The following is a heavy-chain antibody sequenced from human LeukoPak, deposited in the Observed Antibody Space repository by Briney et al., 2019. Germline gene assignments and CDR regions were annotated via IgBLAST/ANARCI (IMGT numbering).Heavy chain of an antibody. J-gene: IGHJ4*02. D-gene: IGHD2-2*02. Sequence: PGGSLRLSCAASGFTFSSYRMTWVRQAPGKGLEWVSSISSSSSYIYYADSVKGRFTISRDNAKNSLDLQMNILRADDTAVYYCARVAGYCSSTICYKDYWGQGTLVTVSS. CDR3: ARVAGYCSSTICYKDY. CDR1: GFTFSSYR. V-gene: IGHV3-21*01. CDR2: ISSSSSYI.